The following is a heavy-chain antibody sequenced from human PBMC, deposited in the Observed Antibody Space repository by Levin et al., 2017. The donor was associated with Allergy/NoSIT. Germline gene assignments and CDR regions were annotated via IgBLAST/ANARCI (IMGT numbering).Heavy chain of an antibody. CDR2: ISSSSSYT. CDR3: ARNKSGYDHYYMDV. CDR1: GFTFSDYY. J-gene: IGHJ6*03. D-gene: IGHD1/OR15-1a*01. Sequence: GESLKISCAAFGFTFSDYYMSWIRQAPGKGLEWVSYISSSSSYTNYADSVKGRFTISRDNAKNSLYLQMNSLRAEDTAVYYCARNKSGYDHYYMDVWGKGTTVTVSS. V-gene: IGHV3-11*03.